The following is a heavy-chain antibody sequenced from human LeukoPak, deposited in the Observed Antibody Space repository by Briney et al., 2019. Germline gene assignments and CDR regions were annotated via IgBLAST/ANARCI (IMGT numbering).Heavy chain of an antibody. CDR1: GFTFSAYA. V-gene: IGHV3-23*05. CDR2: IGSDNKP. J-gene: IGHJ3*02. CDR3: ARGYYDSSGYSDAFDI. Sequence: PGGSLRLSCEASGFTFSAYAMTWVRQAPGKGLEWVSSIGSDNKPHYSESVKGRFAISRDNSKSMLFPQLNSLRAEDTALYYCARGYYDSSGYSDAFDIWGQGTMVTVSS. D-gene: IGHD3-22*01.